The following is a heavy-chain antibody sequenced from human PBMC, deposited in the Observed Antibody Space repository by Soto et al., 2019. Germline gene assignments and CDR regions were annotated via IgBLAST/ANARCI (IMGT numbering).Heavy chain of an antibody. J-gene: IGHJ6*03. CDR2: IYSGGST. CDR1: GFTVSSNY. Sequence: GGSLRLSCAASGFTVSSNYMSWVRQAPGKGLEWVSVIYSGGSTYYADSVKGRFTISRDNSKNTLYLQMNSLRAEDTAVYYCARVAWGGSYGHNYYYYYMDVWGKGTTVTVSS. CDR3: ARVAWGGSYGHNYYYYYMDV. D-gene: IGHD5-18*01. V-gene: IGHV3-66*01.